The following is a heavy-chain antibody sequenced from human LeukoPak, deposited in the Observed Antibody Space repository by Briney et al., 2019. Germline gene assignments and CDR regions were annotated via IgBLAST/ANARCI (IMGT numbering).Heavy chain of an antibody. Sequence: SETLSLTCTVSGGSISSSSYYWGWIRQPPGKGLEWIGSIYYSGSTNYNPPLKSRVTISVDTSKNQFSLKLSSVTAADTAVYYCAGHHPRNTVDFWGQGTLVTVSS. D-gene: IGHD2/OR15-2a*01. J-gene: IGHJ4*02. CDR2: IYYSGST. CDR1: GGSISSSSYY. V-gene: IGHV4-39*01. CDR3: AGHHPRNTVDF.